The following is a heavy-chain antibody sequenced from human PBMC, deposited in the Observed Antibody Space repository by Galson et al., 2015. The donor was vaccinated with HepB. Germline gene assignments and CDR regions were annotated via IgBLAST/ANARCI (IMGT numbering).Heavy chain of an antibody. CDR1: GYTFTSYA. Sequence: SVKVSCKASGYTFTSYAMNWVRQAPGQGLEWMGWINTNTGNPTYAQGFTGRFVFSLDTSVSTAYLQISSLKAEDTAVYYCADCSSTSCYDDYYYYGMDVWGQGTTVTVSS. D-gene: IGHD2-2*01. J-gene: IGHJ6*02. V-gene: IGHV7-4-1*02. CDR3: ADCSSTSCYDDYYYYGMDV. CDR2: INTNTGNP.